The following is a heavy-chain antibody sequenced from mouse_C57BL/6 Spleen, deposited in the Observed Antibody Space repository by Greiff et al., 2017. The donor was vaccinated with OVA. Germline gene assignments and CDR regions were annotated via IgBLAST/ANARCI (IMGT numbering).Heavy chain of an antibody. Sequence: VQLQQSGPELVKPGASVKISCKASGYSFTDYNMNWVKQSTGQSLEWIGEINPNYGTTSYNQKFKGQAPLTVDPSSSTAYMQLNSLTSADSAVVYCAREGGDYSGLPWFAYWGQGTLVTVSA. CDR3: AREGGDYSGLPWFAY. D-gene: IGHD3-2*02. J-gene: IGHJ3*01. CDR1: GYSFTDYN. V-gene: IGHV1-39*01. CDR2: INPNYGTT.